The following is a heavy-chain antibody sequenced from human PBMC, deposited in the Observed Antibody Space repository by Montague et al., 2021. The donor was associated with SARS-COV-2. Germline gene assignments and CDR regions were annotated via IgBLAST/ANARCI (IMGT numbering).Heavy chain of an antibody. CDR3: ARDERRSSKWSFGMDV. Sequence: SLRLSCAASGFSVTTNYLTWVRQAPGRGLEWVSLIYGDGSTYYADSVKGRFTVSRDNSKNTLFLQMNSLRVEDTAMYYCARDERRSSKWSFGMDVWGPGTPVTVSS. J-gene: IGHJ6*02. D-gene: IGHD2-2*01. V-gene: IGHV3-53*01. CDR2: IYGDGST. CDR1: GFSVTTNY.